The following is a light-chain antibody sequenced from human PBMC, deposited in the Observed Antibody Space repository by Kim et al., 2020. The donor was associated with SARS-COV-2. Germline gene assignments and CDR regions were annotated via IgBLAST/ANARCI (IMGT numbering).Light chain of an antibody. CDR1: SLRSYY. Sequence: SSELTQDPAVSVALGQTVRITCQGDSLRSYYASWYQQKPGQAPVLVIYGKNNRPSGIPDRFSGSSSGNTASLTITGAQAEDEADYSCKSRDSSGNNVVFR. CDR2: GKN. J-gene: IGLJ2*01. CDR3: KSRDSSGNNVV. V-gene: IGLV3-19*01.